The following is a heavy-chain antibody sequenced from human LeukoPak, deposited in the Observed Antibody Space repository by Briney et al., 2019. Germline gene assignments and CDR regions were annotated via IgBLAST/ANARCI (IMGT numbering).Heavy chain of an antibody. CDR2: IYYSGST. Sequence: SETLSLTCTVSGGSASTGSYYWSWIRQPPGKGLEWIGYIYYSGSTNYNPSLKSRVTISVDTSKNQFSLKLSSVTAADTAVYYCARGRSSYGYNFDYWGQGTLVTVSS. J-gene: IGHJ4*02. CDR3: ARGRSSYGYNFDY. V-gene: IGHV4-61*01. CDR1: GGSASTGSYY. D-gene: IGHD5-18*01.